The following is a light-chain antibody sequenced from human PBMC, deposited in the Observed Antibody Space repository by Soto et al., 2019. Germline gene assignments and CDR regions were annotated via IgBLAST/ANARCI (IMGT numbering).Light chain of an antibody. CDR1: QSISTW. V-gene: IGKV1-5*01. J-gene: IGKJ1*01. CDR2: DAS. CDR3: QHYDSYSWT. Sequence: DIQMTQSTSTLSASVGDTVTITGRASQSISTWLAWYQQTPGKAPKLLIYDASRLQSGVPSRFSGSGSGTEFTLAISSLQPDDVATYYCQHYDSYSWTFGQGTQVDIK.